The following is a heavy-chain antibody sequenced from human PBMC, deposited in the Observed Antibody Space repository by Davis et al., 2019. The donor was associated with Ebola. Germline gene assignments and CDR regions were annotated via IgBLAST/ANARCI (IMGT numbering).Heavy chain of an antibody. D-gene: IGHD2-2*01. V-gene: IGHV1-8*02. J-gene: IGHJ6*02. CDR3: ATPRVVPAAKTYSYYYGMDV. CDR2: MNPNSGST. Sequence: AASVKVSCKASGYTLTSHGITWVRQTPGQGLEWMGWMNPNSGSTGSAQKFQGRVTMTEDTSTDTAYMELSSLRSEDTAVYYCATPRVVPAAKTYSYYYGMDVWGQGTTVTVSS. CDR1: GYTLTSHG.